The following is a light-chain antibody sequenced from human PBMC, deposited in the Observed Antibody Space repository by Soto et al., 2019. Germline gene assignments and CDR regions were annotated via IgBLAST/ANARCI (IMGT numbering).Light chain of an antibody. CDR3: QEYDTSYT. Sequence: EIVLTQFPDTLSLSPGERATLSCRASKTIGYNYLAWYQQRPGLAPTLLIYDASTRAPGISDRFSGSGSGTDFTLTISRLEPGDFAVYYCQEYDTSYTSGPGTKLEI. CDR2: DAS. V-gene: IGKV3-20*01. CDR1: KTIGYNY. J-gene: IGKJ2*01.